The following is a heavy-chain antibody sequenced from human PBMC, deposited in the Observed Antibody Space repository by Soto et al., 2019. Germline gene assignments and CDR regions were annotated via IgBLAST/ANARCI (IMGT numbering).Heavy chain of an antibody. Sequence: SETLSLTCTVSGGSISSGDYYWSWIRQPPGKGLEWIGYIYYSGSTYYNPSLKSRVTISVDTSKNQFSLKLSSVTAADTAVYYCATERVWHGSGSYYKGYYYYYGMDVWGQGTTVTVSS. D-gene: IGHD3-10*01. CDR2: IYYSGST. J-gene: IGHJ6*02. CDR1: GGSISSGDYY. CDR3: ATERVWHGSGSYYKGYYYYYGMDV. V-gene: IGHV4-30-4*01.